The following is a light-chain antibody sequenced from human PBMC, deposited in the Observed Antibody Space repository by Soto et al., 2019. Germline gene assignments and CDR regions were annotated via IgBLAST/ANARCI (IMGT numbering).Light chain of an antibody. CDR1: QSVSRN. J-gene: IGKJ1*01. CDR2: GAS. V-gene: IGKV3-15*01. CDR3: QHYNNWPQT. Sequence: EIVMTQSPATLSVSPGERATLSCRASQSVSRNLAWYQQKPGQAPRLLIYGASTRATGIPARFSGSGSGTEFTLTISSLQSEPFAVYSCQHYNNWPQTFGPPTQVEI.